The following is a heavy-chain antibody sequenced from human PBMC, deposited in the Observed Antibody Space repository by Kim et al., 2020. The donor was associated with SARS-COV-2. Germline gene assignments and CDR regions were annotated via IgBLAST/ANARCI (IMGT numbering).Heavy chain of an antibody. V-gene: IGHV4-61*08. J-gene: IGHJ4*02. CDR1: GVSVNTHDYF. D-gene: IGHD2-15*01. Sequence: SETLSLTCSVSGVSVNTHDYFCRWIRQPPGKGLEWIGYMHYTWRTGDNPTLKSRVPISLDTSKNQFSLKLTSVTGAGTAVYYCAILRGTWYVAYWGQGTLVRVSS. CDR2: MHYTWRT. CDR3: AILRGTWYVAY.